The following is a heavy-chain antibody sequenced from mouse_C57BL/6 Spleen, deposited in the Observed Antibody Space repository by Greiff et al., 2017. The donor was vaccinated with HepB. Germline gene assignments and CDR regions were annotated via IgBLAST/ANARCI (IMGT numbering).Heavy chain of an antibody. CDR1: GYTFTDYN. J-gene: IGHJ3*01. CDR2: INPNNGGT. CDR3: ARDGYSTSFAY. Sequence: EVQLVESGPELVKPGASVKIPCKASGYTFTDYNMDWVKQSHGKSLEWIGDINPNNGGTIYNQKFKGKATLTVDKSSSTAYMELRSLTSEDTAVYYCARDGYSTSFAYWGQGTLVTVSA. V-gene: IGHV1-18*01. D-gene: IGHD2-3*01.